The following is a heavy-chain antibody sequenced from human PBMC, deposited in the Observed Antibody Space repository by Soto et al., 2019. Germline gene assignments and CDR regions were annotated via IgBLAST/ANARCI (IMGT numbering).Heavy chain of an antibody. CDR3: ARALRGAYGMDV. CDR1: GGSISSGDYY. D-gene: IGHD3-10*01. V-gene: IGHV4-61*02. Sequence: SETLSLTCTVSGGSISSGDYYWSWIRQPAGKGLEWIGRIYTSGSTNYNPSLKSRVTMSVDTSKNQFSLKLSSVTAADTAVYYCARALRGAYGMDVWGQGTTVTVSS. J-gene: IGHJ6*02. CDR2: IYTSGST.